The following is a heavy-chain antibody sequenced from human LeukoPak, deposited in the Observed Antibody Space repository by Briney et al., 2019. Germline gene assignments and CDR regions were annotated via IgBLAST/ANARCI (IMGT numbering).Heavy chain of an antibody. J-gene: IGHJ4*02. D-gene: IGHD4-11*01. V-gene: IGHV4-4*07. CDR1: GGSISNYY. CDR2: IYTGGST. CDR3: ARDNSLDYSKRHYFDY. Sequence: PSETLSLTCTVSGGSISNYYWSWIRQPAGKGLEWIGRIYTGGSTNYNPSLKSRVTQSVDTSKNQFSLKLSSVTAADTAVYYCARDNSLDYSKRHYFDYWGQGTLVTVSS.